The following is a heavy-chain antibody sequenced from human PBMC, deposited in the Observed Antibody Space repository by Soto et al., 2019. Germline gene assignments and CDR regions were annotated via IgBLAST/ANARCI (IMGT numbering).Heavy chain of an antibody. V-gene: IGHV3-9*01. Sequence: QPGGSLRLSCAASGFTFHDYAMHWVRQASGKGLEWVSGVTWNSISIGYADSVKGRFTISRDNAKNSLYLQMNSLRAEDTALYYCVKQDEIGDFWRYVDVWGKGTTVTLSS. CDR1: GFTFHDYA. J-gene: IGHJ6*03. CDR2: VTWNSISI. D-gene: IGHD3-3*01. CDR3: VKQDEIGDFWRYVDV.